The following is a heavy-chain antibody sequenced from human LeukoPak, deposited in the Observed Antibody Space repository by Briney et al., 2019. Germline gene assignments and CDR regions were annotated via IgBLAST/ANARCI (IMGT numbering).Heavy chain of an antibody. CDR1: GFTFSSYG. V-gene: IGHV3-9*01. CDR3: AKDLSSAITSALVLDV. Sequence: GGSLRLSCAASGFTFSSYGMHWVRQAPGKGLEWVSGITWNRDKIGYGDSVKGRFTISRDNVKNVLYLQMNSLRPEDTALYYCAKDLSSAITSALVLDVWGQGTTVIVSS. J-gene: IGHJ6*02. D-gene: IGHD3-22*01. CDR2: ITWNRDKI.